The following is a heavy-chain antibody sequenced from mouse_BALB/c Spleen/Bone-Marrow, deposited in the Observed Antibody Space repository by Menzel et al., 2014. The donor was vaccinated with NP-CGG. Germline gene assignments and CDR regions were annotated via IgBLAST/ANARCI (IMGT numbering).Heavy chain of an antibody. CDR1: GYTFTSYY. J-gene: IGHJ3*01. Sequence: VQLQQSGAELVKPGASVKLSCKAPGYTFTSYYMYWVKQRPGQGLEWIGEINPSNGGTNFNEKFKSKATLTVDKSSSTAYMQLSSLTSEDSAVYYCTREGDSPFAYWGQGTLVTVS. CDR2: INPSNGGT. CDR3: TREGDSPFAY. D-gene: IGHD2-13*01. V-gene: IGHV1S81*02.